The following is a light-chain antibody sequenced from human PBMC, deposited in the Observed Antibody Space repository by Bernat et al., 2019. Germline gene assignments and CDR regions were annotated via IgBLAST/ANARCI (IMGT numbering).Light chain of an antibody. CDR2: KAS. CDR1: ALPKQY. V-gene: IGLV3-25*02. J-gene: IGLJ2*01. CDR3: QSADSSGTYPVV. Sequence: SYELTQPPSVSVSPGQTARITCSGDALPKQYAYWYQQKPGQAPVLVIYKASERPSGIPERFSGSSSEITVTLTISGVQAEDEADYYCQSADSSGTYPVVFGGGTKLTVL.